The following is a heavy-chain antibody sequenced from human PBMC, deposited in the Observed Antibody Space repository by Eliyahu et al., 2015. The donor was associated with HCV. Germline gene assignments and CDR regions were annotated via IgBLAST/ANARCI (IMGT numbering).Heavy chain of an antibody. D-gene: IGHD2-15*01. J-gene: IGHJ4*02. CDR2: ISGSSIFT. Sequence: QVQLVXSGGGLVKPGGSXRLSXAAXGFRFSDXYMTWIXQAPGKGLXWVSDISGSSIFTNYADSVKGRFTISRDNAKNSLYLQMNSLRVEDTAVYYCASIGGSQPLDNWGQGTLVTVSS. CDR3: ASIGGSQPLDN. V-gene: IGHV3-11*05. CDR1: GFRFSDXY.